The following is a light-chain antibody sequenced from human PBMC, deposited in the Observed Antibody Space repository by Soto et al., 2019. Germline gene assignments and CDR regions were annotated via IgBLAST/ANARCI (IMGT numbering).Light chain of an antibody. CDR3: QQYNNWPLT. CDR2: GAS. CDR1: QSVSSN. Sequence: EIVMTQSPATLSVSPGERATLSCRASQSVSSNLAWYQQKPGQAPRLLIYGASTRATGIPARFSGSGSRTEFTLTISSLQSEDFAVYSCQQYNNWPLTFGQGTKVEI. V-gene: IGKV3-15*01. J-gene: IGKJ1*01.